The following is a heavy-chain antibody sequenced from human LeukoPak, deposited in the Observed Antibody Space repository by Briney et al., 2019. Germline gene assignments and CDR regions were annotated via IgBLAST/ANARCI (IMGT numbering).Heavy chain of an antibody. J-gene: IGHJ3*02. CDR3: AKDRRVGATKGLGAFDK. Sequence: PGGSLRLSCAASGFTFSNYAMSWVRQAPGKGLEWVSAISGSGGSTYYGDSVKGRFTISRDNSKNTLYLQMNSLRAEDAAVYYCAKDRRVGATKGLGAFDKWGQGTMVIVSS. CDR2: ISGSGGST. D-gene: IGHD1-26*01. CDR1: GFTFSNYA. V-gene: IGHV3-23*01.